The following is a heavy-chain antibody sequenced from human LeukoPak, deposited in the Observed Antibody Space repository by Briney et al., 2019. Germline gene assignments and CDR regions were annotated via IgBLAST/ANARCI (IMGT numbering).Heavy chain of an antibody. D-gene: IGHD3-9*01. Sequence: GGSLRLSCAASGFTFSNYGMHWVRQAPGKGLEWVALIWYDGSNKYYTDSVKGRFTISRDNSKNTLYLQMNSLRAEDTAVYYCARGLQGYYDSLTGYYRGRYYFDYWGQGTLVTVSS. CDR2: IWYDGSNK. CDR3: ARGLQGYYDSLTGYYRGRYYFDY. V-gene: IGHV3-33*01. CDR1: GFTFSNYG. J-gene: IGHJ4*02.